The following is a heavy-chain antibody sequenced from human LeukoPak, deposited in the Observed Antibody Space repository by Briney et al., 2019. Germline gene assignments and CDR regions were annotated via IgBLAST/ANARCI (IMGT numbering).Heavy chain of an antibody. D-gene: IGHD3-10*01. V-gene: IGHV4-34*01. CDR1: GGPFSGYY. Sequence: PSETLSLTCAVYGGPFSGYYWSWIRQPPGKGLEWIGEINHSGSTNYNPSLKSRVTISVDTSKNQFSLKLSSVTAADTAVYYCARARYYGSGSYYFRAGNYFDYWGQGTLVTVSS. J-gene: IGHJ4*02. CDR3: ARARYYGSGSYYFRAGNYFDY. CDR2: INHSGST.